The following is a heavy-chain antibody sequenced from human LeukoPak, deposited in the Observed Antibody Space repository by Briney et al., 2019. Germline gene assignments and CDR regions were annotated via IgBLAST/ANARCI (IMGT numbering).Heavy chain of an antibody. D-gene: IGHD3-3*01. CDR3: ARAEYDFWSGNHKVSFDY. CDR1: GGTFSSYA. V-gene: IGHV1-69*13. J-gene: IGHJ4*02. CDR2: IIPIFGTA. Sequence: SVKVSCKASGGTFSSYAISWVRQAPGQGLEWMGGIIPIFGTANYAQKFQGRVTITADESTSTAYMELSSLRSEDTAVYYCARAEYDFWSGNHKVSFDYWGQGTLVTVSS.